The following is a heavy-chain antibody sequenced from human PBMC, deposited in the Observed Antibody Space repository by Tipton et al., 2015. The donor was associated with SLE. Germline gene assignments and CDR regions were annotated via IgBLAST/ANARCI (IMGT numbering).Heavy chain of an antibody. D-gene: IGHD6-13*01. Sequence: SLRLSCAASGFTFSSYAMHWVRQAPGKGLEWVAVISYDGSNKYYADSVKGRFTISRDNSKNTLYLQMNSLRAEDTAVYYCAKDQKVVSSSWPWVFDYWGQGTLVTVSS. CDR2: ISYDGSNK. CDR1: GFTFSSYA. J-gene: IGHJ4*02. V-gene: IGHV3-30-3*01. CDR3: AKDQKVVSSSWPWVFDY.